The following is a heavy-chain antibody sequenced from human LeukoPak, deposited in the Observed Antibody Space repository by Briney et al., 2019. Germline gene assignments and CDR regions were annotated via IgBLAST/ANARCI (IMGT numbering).Heavy chain of an antibody. CDR2: IYHSGST. Sequence: PSETLSLTWAVSGGSISSRNWWSWVRQPPVKGLEWIGEIYHSGSTNYNPSLQSRVSISVDKSKNQFSLKLTSVTAADTAMYYCARDSNDSSGYADFDYWGQGTLVTVSS. J-gene: IGHJ4*02. CDR1: GGSISSRNW. V-gene: IGHV4-4*02. D-gene: IGHD3-22*01. CDR3: ARDSNDSSGYADFDY.